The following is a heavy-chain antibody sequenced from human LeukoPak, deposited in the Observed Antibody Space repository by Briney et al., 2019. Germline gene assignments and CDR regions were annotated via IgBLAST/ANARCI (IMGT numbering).Heavy chain of an antibody. Sequence: PSQTLSLTCTVSGGSISSGGYYWSWIRQHPGKGLEWIGYIYYSGSTYYNPSLKSRVPISVDTAKNQFSLKLSTVTAAATAVYYCARASSGPPSYYFDFWGQGTLVTVSS. V-gene: IGHV4-31*03. CDR1: GGSISSGGYY. CDR2: IYYSGST. D-gene: IGHD5-12*01. CDR3: ARASSGPPSYYFDF. J-gene: IGHJ4*02.